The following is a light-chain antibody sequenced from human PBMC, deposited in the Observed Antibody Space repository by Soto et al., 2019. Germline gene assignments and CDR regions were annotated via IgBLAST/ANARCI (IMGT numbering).Light chain of an antibody. Sequence: PGERATLSCRASQSVRNSLIWYQQKPGQAPTLLIYDVSNRAAGIPARFSGSGSETDFTVTISSLEPEDFAVYYCQQRYNWPITFGQGTRLEIK. V-gene: IGKV3-11*01. CDR3: QQRYNWPIT. J-gene: IGKJ5*01. CDR2: DVS. CDR1: QSVRNS.